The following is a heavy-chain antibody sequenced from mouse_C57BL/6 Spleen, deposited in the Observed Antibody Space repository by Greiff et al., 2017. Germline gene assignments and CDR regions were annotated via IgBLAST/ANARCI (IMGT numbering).Heavy chain of an antibody. CDR1: GFTFSSYA. Sequence: DVMLVESGGGLVKPGGSLKLSCAASGFTFSSYAMSWVRQTPEKRLEWVATISDGGSYTYYPDNVKGRFTISRDNAKNNLYLQMSHLKSEDTAMYYCARGDYGRVFYYAMDYWGQGTSVTVSS. CDR3: ARGDYGRVFYYAMDY. CDR2: ISDGGSYT. D-gene: IGHD1-1*01. J-gene: IGHJ4*01. V-gene: IGHV5-4*03.